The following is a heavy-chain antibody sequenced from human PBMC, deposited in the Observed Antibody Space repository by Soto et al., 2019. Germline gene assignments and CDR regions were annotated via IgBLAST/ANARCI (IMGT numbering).Heavy chain of an antibody. CDR3: AKAGGGEFDS. CDR2: VSYDGRDK. CDR1: GFTFTSYG. V-gene: IGHV3-30*18. D-gene: IGHD3-16*01. J-gene: IGHJ4*02. Sequence: QVQLVESGGGVVQPGGSLRLSCAASGFTFTSYGMHWVRQAPGKGLEWVALVSYDGRDKNYADSVKGRFTISRDTSKNTLYLQMNSLRGSDTAVYYCAKAGGGEFDSWGQGARVAVSS.